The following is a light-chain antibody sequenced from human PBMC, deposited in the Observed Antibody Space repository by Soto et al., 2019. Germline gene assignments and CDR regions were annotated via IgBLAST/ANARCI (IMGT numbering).Light chain of an antibody. CDR2: GAS. J-gene: IGKJ1*01. CDR3: QQYGGPVPWT. CDR1: QTISRNY. V-gene: IGKV3-20*01. Sequence: EVVLTQSPGTLSLSPGERATVSCRASQTISRNYLAWYQKKPGQAPRLLIYGASTRATGIPDRLTGSGSGTDFTLTIARLEPEDFAVYYCQQYGGPVPWTFGQGTQVEV.